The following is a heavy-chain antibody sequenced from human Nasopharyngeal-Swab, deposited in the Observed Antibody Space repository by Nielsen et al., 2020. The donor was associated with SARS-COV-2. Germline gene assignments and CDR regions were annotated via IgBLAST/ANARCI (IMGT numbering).Heavy chain of an antibody. Sequence: SETLSLTCTVSGGSISSGGYFWSWIRQHPGKGLEWIGYIYYSGSTYYNPALKSRVTISVDTSKNQFSLKLSSVTAADTAVYHCARGGFYFDYWGQGTLVTVSS. CDR3: ARGGFYFDY. V-gene: IGHV4-31*03. CDR1: GGSISSGGYF. D-gene: IGHD3-16*01. J-gene: IGHJ4*02. CDR2: IYYSGST.